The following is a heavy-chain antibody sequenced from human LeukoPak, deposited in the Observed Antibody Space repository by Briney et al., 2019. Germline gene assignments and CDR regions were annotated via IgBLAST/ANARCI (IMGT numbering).Heavy chain of an antibody. CDR2: IYSAGNT. V-gene: IGHV3-53*01. J-gene: IGHJ4*02. Sequence: TGGSLRLSCAVSGFTVSSNSMSWVRRAPGKGLEWVSFIYSAGNTHYSDSVKGRFTISIDNSKNTLYLQMNSLRAEDTAVYYCARRAGAYTHPYDYWGQGTLVTVSS. CDR1: GFTVSSNS. D-gene: IGHD3-16*01. CDR3: ARRAGAYTHPYDY.